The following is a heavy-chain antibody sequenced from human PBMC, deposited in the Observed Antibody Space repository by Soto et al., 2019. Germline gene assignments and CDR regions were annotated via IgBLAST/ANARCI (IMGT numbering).Heavy chain of an antibody. V-gene: IGHV4-59*08. CDR3: ARGLGINWFDP. CDR1: GGSISSYY. CDR2: IYYSGST. D-gene: IGHD5-12*01. Sequence: SETLSLTCPVSGGSISSYYGSWIRQPPGKGLEWIGYIYYSGSTNYNPSLKSRVTISVDTSKNQFSLKLSSVTAADTAVYYCARGLGINWFDPWGQGTLVTVSS. J-gene: IGHJ5*02.